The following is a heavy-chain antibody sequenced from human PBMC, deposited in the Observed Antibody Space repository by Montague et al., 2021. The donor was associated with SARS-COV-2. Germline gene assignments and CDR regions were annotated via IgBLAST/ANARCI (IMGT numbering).Heavy chain of an antibody. CDR3: ARETMTAYAFDI. J-gene: IGHJ3*02. V-gene: IGHV4-59*02. Sequence: SETLSLTCTVSGASVGSSYWGWIRQSPGKGLEWIGYFYSVGSTDYNPSLKSRATISRDTSKNQFSLKVRSVTAADTAVYYCARETMTAYAFDIWGQGTMVTVSS. CDR1: GASVGSSY. D-gene: IGHD5-18*01. CDR2: FYSVGST.